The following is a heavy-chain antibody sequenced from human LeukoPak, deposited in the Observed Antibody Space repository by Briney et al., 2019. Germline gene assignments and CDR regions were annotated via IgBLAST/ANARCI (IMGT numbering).Heavy chain of an antibody. V-gene: IGHV3-74*01. Sequence: TGGSLRLSCAASGFTFSNYWMHWVRQAPGKGLVWVSRIGSDGSSTNYADSVKGRFTISRDNAKNMLYLQVNSLRVEDTAVYYCARGPIVGATTWFDPWGQGTLVTVSS. CDR1: GFTFSNYW. D-gene: IGHD1-26*01. J-gene: IGHJ5*02. CDR3: ARGPIVGATTWFDP. CDR2: IGSDGSST.